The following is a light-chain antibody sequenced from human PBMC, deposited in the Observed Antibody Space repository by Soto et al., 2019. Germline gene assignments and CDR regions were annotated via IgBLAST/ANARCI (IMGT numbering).Light chain of an antibody. CDR2: STT. Sequence: QAVVTQEPSLTVSPGGTVTLTCASSTGAVTSVYYPNWFQQKPGQPPRALIYSTTYKHSWTPARFSGSLLGGKAALTLSGVQPEDEADYYCLLFYGDGVVFGGGTKLTVL. CDR1: TGAVTSVYY. V-gene: IGLV7-43*01. J-gene: IGLJ2*01. CDR3: LLFYGDGVV.